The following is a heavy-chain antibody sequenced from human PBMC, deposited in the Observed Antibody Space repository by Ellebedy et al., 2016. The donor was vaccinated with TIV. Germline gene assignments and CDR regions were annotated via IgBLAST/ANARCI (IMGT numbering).Heavy chain of an antibody. D-gene: IGHD2-21*01. J-gene: IGHJ4*02. CDR2: IRSNDET. CDR1: GFTFSSYS. CDR3: ARDHWGGWDSGPTSQPDS. Sequence: GESLKISCAASGFTFSSYSMNWVRQAPGGGLEWLASIRSNDETYYAESLKGRFTISRDNAKKTLYLQMNSLSAEDTATYYCARDHWGGWDSGPTSQPDSWGQGTLVTVSS. V-gene: IGHV3-21*04.